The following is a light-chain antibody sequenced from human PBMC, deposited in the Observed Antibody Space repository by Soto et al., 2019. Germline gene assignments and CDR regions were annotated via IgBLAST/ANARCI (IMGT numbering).Light chain of an antibody. CDR3: QQYCSSGYT. CDR1: QSVSSSY. CDR2: GAS. V-gene: IGKV3-20*01. Sequence: EIVLTQSPGTLSLSPGERATLSCRASQSVSSSYFAWYQQKPGHAPRLLIYGASSRATGIPDRFSGSGAGTDFTLTISILEPEDFAVYYCQQYCSSGYTFGQGTKLEIK. J-gene: IGKJ2*01.